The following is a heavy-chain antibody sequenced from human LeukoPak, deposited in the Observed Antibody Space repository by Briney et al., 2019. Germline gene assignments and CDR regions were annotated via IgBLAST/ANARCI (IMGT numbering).Heavy chain of an antibody. Sequence: GGSLRLSCAASGFTFSSYAMSWVRQAPGKGVEWVSAISDTGNTYHADSVKGRFTISRDSSKNTLFLQMNRLRPEDAAVYYCAKAPVTTCRGAFCYPFDYWGLGTLVTVSS. CDR3: AKAPVTTCRGAFCYPFDY. D-gene: IGHD2-15*01. CDR1: GFTFSSYA. J-gene: IGHJ4*02. CDR2: ISDTGNT. V-gene: IGHV3-23*01.